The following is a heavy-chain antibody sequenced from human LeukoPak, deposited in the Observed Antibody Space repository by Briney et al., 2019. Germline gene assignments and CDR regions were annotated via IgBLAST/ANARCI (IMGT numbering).Heavy chain of an antibody. J-gene: IGHJ4*02. Sequence: PSETLSLTCTVSGGSISSSSYYWGWIRQPPGKGLEWIGSIYYSGSTYYNPSLKSRVTISVDTSKNQFSLKLGSVTAADTAVYYCGRGDIVATIQDYWGQGTLVTVSS. CDR2: IYYSGST. CDR1: GGSISSSSYY. CDR3: GRGDIVATIQDY. D-gene: IGHD5-12*01. V-gene: IGHV4-39*07.